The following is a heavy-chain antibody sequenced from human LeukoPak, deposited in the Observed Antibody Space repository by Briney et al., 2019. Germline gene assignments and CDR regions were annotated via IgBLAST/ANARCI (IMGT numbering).Heavy chain of an antibody. J-gene: IGHJ6*03. V-gene: IGHV1-46*01. Sequence: VASVKVSCKASGYTFTSYYMHWVRQAPGQGLEWMGIINPSGGSTSYAQKFQGRVTMTRDTSTSTVYMELSSLRSEDTAVYYCARDGYDGDYVRPGPYHYYYMDVWGKGTTVTVSS. CDR2: INPSGGST. CDR3: ARDGYDGDYVRPGPYHYYYMDV. D-gene: IGHD4-17*01. CDR1: GYTFTSYY.